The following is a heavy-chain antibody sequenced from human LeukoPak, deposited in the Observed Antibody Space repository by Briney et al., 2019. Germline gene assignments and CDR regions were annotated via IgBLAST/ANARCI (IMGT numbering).Heavy chain of an antibody. V-gene: IGHV3-21*01. CDR3: ARFMVRGVIRDY. CDR1: GFTFSSYS. D-gene: IGHD3-10*01. Sequence: GGSLRLSCAASGFTFSSYSMNWVRQAPGKGLEWVSSISSSSSYIYYADSVKGRFTISRDNAKNSLYLQMSSLRAEDTAVYYCARFMVRGVIRDYWGQGTLVTVSS. J-gene: IGHJ4*02. CDR2: ISSSSSYI.